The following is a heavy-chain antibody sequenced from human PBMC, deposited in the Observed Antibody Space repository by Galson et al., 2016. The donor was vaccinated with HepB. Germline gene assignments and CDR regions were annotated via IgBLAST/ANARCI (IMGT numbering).Heavy chain of an antibody. V-gene: IGHV4-39*07. Sequence: SETLSLTCSVSGGSLSSAAYYWGWIRQPPGEGLEWIGSVSYSGSNHYNLSLKSRATISVDTSKNQVSLKLRSVTAADTAFYYCAREWQARLWYFDLWGRGTLVTVSS. J-gene: IGHJ2*01. CDR3: AREWQARLWYFDL. D-gene: IGHD5-24*01. CDR2: VSYSGSN. CDR1: GGSLSSAAYY.